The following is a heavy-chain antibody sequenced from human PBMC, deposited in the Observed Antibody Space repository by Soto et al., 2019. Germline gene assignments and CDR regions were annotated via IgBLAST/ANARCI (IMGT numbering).Heavy chain of an antibody. CDR1: GLSFSSYS. D-gene: IGHD6-19*01. V-gene: IGHV3-48*02. CDR2: ISSSSSTI. CDR3: AHIIPVAQRVAFDY. Sequence: GGSLRLSCAVSGLSFSSYSMNGVRQAPGKGLEWVSYISSSSSTIYYADSVKGRFTISRDNAKNSLYLQMNSLRDEDTAVYYCAHIIPVAQRVAFDYWGQGTLVTVSS. J-gene: IGHJ4*02.